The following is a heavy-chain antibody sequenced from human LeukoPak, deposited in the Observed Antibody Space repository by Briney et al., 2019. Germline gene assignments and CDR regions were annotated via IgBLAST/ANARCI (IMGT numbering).Heavy chain of an antibody. CDR1: GGSISSYY. V-gene: IGHV4-59*01. D-gene: IGHD2-15*01. CDR2: IYYSGST. Sequence: SETLSLTCTVSGGSISSYYWSWIRQPPGKGLEWIGYIYYSGSTNYNPSLKSRVTISVDTSKNQFSLKLSSVTAADTAVYYCARGGLGYCSGGSCSPAFDIWGQGTMVTVSS. CDR3: ARGGLGYCSGGSCSPAFDI. J-gene: IGHJ3*02.